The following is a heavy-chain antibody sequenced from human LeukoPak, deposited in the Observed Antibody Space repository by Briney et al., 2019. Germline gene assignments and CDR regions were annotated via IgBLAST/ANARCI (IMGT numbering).Heavy chain of an antibody. J-gene: IGHJ4*02. V-gene: IGHV4-31*03. Sequence: SQTLSLTCSVSGDSISRGGDYWTWIRQHPEKGLEWIGYISGSGSTYYSPPLRSRVTVSADTSKNQFSLKLTSVTAADTAVFYCARVPIIRGVIEDWGQGTLVSVSS. CDR3: ARVPIIRGVIED. D-gene: IGHD3-10*01. CDR2: ISGSGST. CDR1: GDSISRGGDY.